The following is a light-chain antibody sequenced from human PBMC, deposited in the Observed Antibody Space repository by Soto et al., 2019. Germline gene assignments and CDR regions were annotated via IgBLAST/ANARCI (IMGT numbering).Light chain of an antibody. V-gene: IGKV3-15*01. CDR3: QQYNNWPRT. CDR2: GAS. J-gene: IGKJ1*01. CDR1: QTVTSN. Sequence: EIVMTQSPATLSVSPGDRATLSCRASQTVTSNLAWYQQKPGQAPSLLVFGASTRATGIPARFSGSGSGTDFTLTISSLQSEDFAVYYCQQYNNWPRTFGQGTKVDI.